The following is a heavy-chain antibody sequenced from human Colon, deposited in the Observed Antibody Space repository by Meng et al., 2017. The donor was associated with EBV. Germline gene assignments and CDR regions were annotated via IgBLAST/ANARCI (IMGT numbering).Heavy chain of an antibody. V-gene: IGHV4-30-4*01. J-gene: IGHJ4*02. D-gene: IGHD2-21*01. CDR2: IHHSGSA. CDR1: GGSMSSGNYY. CDR3: ASFDHIPRRNYFDY. Sequence: QRPLQESVPGPVEPSPTLPLSCTVSGGSMSSGNYYWSWIRQPPGKGLEWIGYIHHSGSAYYNPSLKSRVSISVDTSKNQFSLNLNSMTAADTAVYYCASFDHIPRRNYFDYWGQGTLVTVSS.